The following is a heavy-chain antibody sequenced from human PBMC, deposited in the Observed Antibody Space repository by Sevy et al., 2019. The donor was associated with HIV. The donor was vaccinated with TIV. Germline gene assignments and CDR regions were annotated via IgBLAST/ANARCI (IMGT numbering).Heavy chain of an antibody. CDR2: ISGSGGRT. Sequence: GGSLRPSCAASGFTFTSYAMSWVRQAPGKGLEWVSDISGSGGRTYYADSVKGRFTISRDNSKNTLNLQMNSLRAEDTAIYYGAKPTSYVYGSSSDPLPSSRNDYWGQGTLVTVSS. V-gene: IGHV3-23*01. CDR3: AKPTSYVYGSSSDPLPSSRNDY. D-gene: IGHD3-10*01. J-gene: IGHJ4*02. CDR1: GFTFTSYA.